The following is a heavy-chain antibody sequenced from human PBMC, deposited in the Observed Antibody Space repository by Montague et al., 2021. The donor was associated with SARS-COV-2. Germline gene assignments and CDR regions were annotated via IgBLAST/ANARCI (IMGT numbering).Heavy chain of an antibody. V-gene: IGHV3-48*03. Sequence: SLRLSCAASGFTFSSYEMNWVRQAPGKGLEWVSYISSSGSTIYYADSVKGRFTISRDSAKNSLYLQMNSLRAEDTAVYYCASRKFSSSWYYYYGMDVWGQGTTVTVSS. CDR3: ASRKFSSSWYYYYGMDV. CDR1: GFTFSSYE. CDR2: ISSSGSTI. D-gene: IGHD6-13*01. J-gene: IGHJ6*02.